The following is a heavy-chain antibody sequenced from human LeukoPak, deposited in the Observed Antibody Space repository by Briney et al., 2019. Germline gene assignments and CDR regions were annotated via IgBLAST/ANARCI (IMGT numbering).Heavy chain of an antibody. CDR3: ARVSDYYGSGFDY. Sequence: PSETLSLTCTVSGGSISSYYWSWIRQPPGKGLEWIGYIYYSGSTNYNPSLKSRVTISVDTSKNQFSLKLSSVTAADTAVYYCARVSDYYGSGFDYWGQGTLVTVSS. CDR2: IYYSGST. J-gene: IGHJ4*02. V-gene: IGHV4-59*01. CDR1: GGSISSYY. D-gene: IGHD3-10*01.